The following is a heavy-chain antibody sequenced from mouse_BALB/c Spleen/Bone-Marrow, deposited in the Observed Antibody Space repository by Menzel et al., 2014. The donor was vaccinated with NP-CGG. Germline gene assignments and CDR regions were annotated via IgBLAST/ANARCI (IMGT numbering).Heavy chain of an antibody. CDR2: INPSTGYT. CDR1: GYTFTSYW. Sequence: VQLQQSGAELAKPGASVKMSCKASGYTFTSYWMHWVKQRPGQGLEWIGYINPSTGYTGYNQKFKDKATLTADKSSSTAYMQLSSLTSEDSAVYYCARQITTVDYAMDYWGQGTSVTVSS. V-gene: IGHV1-7*01. J-gene: IGHJ4*01. D-gene: IGHD1-1*01. CDR3: ARQITTVDYAMDY.